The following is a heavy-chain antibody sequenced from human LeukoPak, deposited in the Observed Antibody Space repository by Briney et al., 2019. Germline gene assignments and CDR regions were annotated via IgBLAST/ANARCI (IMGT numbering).Heavy chain of an antibody. CDR2: ISYDGSNK. V-gene: IGHV3-30-3*01. J-gene: IGHJ4*02. CDR3: ARDRGGDY. D-gene: IGHD5-24*01. CDR1: GFTFSSYA. Sequence: GGSLRLSCAASGFTFSSYAMHWVRQAPGKGLEWVAVISYDGSNKYYADSVKGRFTISRDNSKNTLYLQMNSLRAEDTAVYYCARDRGGDYWGQGTLVTVSS.